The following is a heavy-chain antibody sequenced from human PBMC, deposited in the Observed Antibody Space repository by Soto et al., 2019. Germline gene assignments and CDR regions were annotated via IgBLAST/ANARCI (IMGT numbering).Heavy chain of an antibody. Sequence: QVQLVQSGAEVKKPGASVKVSCKASGYTFTSYDINWVRQATGQGLEYLGWMNPNSGNTGYVQKFQGRVTMTRDTSRSTAYMELSSLRSEDTAGYFCARGVKYGAYSRWFDPWGQGTLVTVSS. V-gene: IGHV1-8*01. J-gene: IGHJ5*02. CDR1: GYTFTSYD. D-gene: IGHD4-17*01. CDR3: ARGVKYGAYSRWFDP. CDR2: MNPNSGNT.